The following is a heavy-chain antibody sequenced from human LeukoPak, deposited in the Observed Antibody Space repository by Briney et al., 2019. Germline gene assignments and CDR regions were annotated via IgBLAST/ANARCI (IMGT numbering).Heavy chain of an antibody. D-gene: IGHD3-9*01. Sequence: ASVEVSCKASGYTFTGYYMHWVRQAPGQGLEWMGWINPNSGGTNYAQKFQGRVTMTRDTSISTAYMELSRLRSDDTAVYYCARVRYDILTGYYPRGAIYFDYWGQGTLVTVSS. V-gene: IGHV1-2*02. CDR3: ARVRYDILTGYYPRGAIYFDY. CDR2: INPNSGGT. J-gene: IGHJ4*02. CDR1: GYTFTGYY.